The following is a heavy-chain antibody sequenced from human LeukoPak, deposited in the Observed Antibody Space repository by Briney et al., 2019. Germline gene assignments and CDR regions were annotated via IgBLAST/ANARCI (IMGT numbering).Heavy chain of an antibody. CDR3: ARAWCSSTSCLDY. CDR2: INHSGST. CDR1: GGSFSGYY. V-gene: IGHV4-34*01. D-gene: IGHD2-2*01. J-gene: IGHJ4*02. Sequence: SETLSLTCAVYGGSFSGYYWSWIRQPPGKGLEWIGEINHSGSTNYNPSLKSRVTISVDTSKNQFSLKLSSVTAADTAVYYCARAWCSSTSCLDYWGQGTLVAVSS.